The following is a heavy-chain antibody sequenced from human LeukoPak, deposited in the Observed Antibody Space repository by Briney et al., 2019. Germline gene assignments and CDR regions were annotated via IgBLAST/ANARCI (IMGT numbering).Heavy chain of an antibody. CDR2: ISGSGGST. Sequence: GGSLRLSCAASGFTFSSYAMSWVRQAPGKGLEWVSAISGSGGSTYYADSVKGRFTISRDNAKNSLYLQMNSLRADDTAVYYCAREPTYTSSWYSTCDSWGQGTLVTVSS. J-gene: IGHJ5*01. V-gene: IGHV3-23*01. D-gene: IGHD6-13*01. CDR1: GFTFSSYA. CDR3: AREPTYTSSWYSTCDS.